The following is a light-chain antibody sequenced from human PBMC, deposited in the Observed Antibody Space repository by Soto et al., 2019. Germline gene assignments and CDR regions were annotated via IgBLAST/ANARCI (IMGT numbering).Light chain of an antibody. Sequence: EIVLTQSPGTLSLSPGERATLSCRASQSVSSGYLAWYQQKPGQAPRLLIYGASSRATGIPDRFSGSVSGTDFTITISRLETEDFAVCYCQQYGSSPAFGGGTKVEIK. CDR3: QQYGSSPA. CDR1: QSVSSGY. CDR2: GAS. V-gene: IGKV3-20*01. J-gene: IGKJ4*01.